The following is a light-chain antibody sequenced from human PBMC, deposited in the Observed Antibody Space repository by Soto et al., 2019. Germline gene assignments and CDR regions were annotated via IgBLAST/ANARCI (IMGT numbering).Light chain of an antibody. V-gene: IGKV1-33*01. CDR2: DAS. CDR3: QQYDNLSIT. CDR1: QDISNY. Sequence: DIQMTQSPSSLSASVGDRVTITCQACQDISNYLNWYQQKPGKAPKLLIYDASNLETGVPSRFSGSGSGTDFTFTISSLQPEDIATYYCQQYDNLSITFGQGTRLEIK. J-gene: IGKJ5*01.